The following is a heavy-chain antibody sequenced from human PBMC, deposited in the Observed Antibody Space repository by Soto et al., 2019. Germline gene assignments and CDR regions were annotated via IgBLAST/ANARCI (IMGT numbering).Heavy chain of an antibody. V-gene: IGHV3-53*04. Sequence: GGSLRLSCAAAGFNYSTYTMSWVRQAPGKGLEWVSVIYSGGSTYYADSVKGRFTISRHNSKNTLYLQMNSLRAEDTAVYYCAREDSSGYYYDSRGAFDIWGQGTMVTVSS. D-gene: IGHD3-22*01. CDR2: IYSGGST. CDR1: GFNYSTYT. J-gene: IGHJ3*02. CDR3: AREDSSGYYYDSRGAFDI.